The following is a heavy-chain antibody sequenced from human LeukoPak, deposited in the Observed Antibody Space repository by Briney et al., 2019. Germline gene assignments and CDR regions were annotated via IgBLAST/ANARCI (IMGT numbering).Heavy chain of an antibody. CDR3: ARRAPGYCITTSCPDTYYYYYYMDV. CDR1: GFAFSSSW. D-gene: IGHD2-2*01. CDR2: IKQDGSET. V-gene: IGHV3-7*01. J-gene: IGHJ6*03. Sequence: PGGSLRLSCAASGFAFSSSWMSWVSQDPGKGLEWVANIKQDGSETYYVDSLKGRFTVSRDNAKHSVYLQMNNLRAEDTAVYYCARRAPGYCITTSCPDTYYYYYYMDVWGKGATVTVSS.